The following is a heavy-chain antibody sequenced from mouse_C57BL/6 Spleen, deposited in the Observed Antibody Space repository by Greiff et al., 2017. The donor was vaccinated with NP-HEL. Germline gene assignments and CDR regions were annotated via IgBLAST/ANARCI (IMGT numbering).Heavy chain of an antibody. Sequence: QVQLQQSGTELVKPGASVKLSCKASGYTFTSYWMHWVKQRPGQGLEWIGNINPSNGGTNYIEKFKSKATLTVDKSSSTAYMQLSSLTSEDSAVYYCARQDWDYAMDYWGQGTSVTVSS. CDR3: ARQDWDYAMDY. CDR2: INPSNGGT. V-gene: IGHV1-53*01. D-gene: IGHD4-1*01. CDR1: GYTFTSYW. J-gene: IGHJ4*01.